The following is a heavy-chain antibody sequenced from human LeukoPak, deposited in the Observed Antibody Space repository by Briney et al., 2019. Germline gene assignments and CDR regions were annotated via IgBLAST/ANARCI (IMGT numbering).Heavy chain of an antibody. CDR2: MNPNSGNT. CDR3: ARWNSGGGQHIVVVTARGFDY. J-gene: IGHJ4*02. CDR1: GGTFSSYA. D-gene: IGHD2-21*02. V-gene: IGHV1-8*02. Sequence: ASVKVSCKASGGTFSSYAISWVRQAPGQGLEWMGWMNPNSGNTGYAQKFQGRVTMTRNTSISTAYMELSSLRSEDTAVYYCARWNSGGGQHIVVVTARGFDYWGQGTLVTVSS.